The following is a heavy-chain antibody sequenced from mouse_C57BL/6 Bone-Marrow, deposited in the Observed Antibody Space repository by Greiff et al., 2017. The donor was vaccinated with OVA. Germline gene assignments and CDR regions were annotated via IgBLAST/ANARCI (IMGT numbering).Heavy chain of an antibody. Sequence: QVQLQQPGAELVRPGTSVKLSCKASGYTFTSYWMHWVKHRPGQGLEWIGVIDPSDSYTNYNQKFKGKATLTVDTSSSTAYMQLSSLTSEDSAVYYCARGIITSWGQGTLVTVSA. CDR3: ARGIITS. V-gene: IGHV1-59*01. CDR2: IDPSDSYT. D-gene: IGHD1-1*01. CDR1: GYTFTSYW. J-gene: IGHJ3*01.